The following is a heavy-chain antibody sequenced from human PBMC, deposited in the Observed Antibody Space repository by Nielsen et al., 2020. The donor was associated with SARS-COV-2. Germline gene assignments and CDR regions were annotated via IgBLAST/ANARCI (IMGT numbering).Heavy chain of an antibody. CDR3: ACASWFDP. Sequence: GESLKISCAASGFTFSSYWMHWVRQAPGKGLEWVSGISWNSGSIGYADSVKGRFTISRDNAKNTLYLQMNSLRAEDTAVYYCACASWFDPWGQGTLVTVSS. J-gene: IGHJ5*02. CDR2: ISWNSGSI. CDR1: GFTFSSYW. V-gene: IGHV3-74*01.